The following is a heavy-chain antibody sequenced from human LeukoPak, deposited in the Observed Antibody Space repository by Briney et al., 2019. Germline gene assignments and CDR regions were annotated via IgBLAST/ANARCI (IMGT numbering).Heavy chain of an antibody. J-gene: IGHJ3*02. Sequence: GGSLRLSCAASGFTFSSYAMSWVRQAPGKGLEWVSAITGSGGSTYYADSVKGRFTFSRDNSKNTLYLQMNSLRAEDTAVYYCAKDVIFYWAFDIWGQGTMVTVSS. V-gene: IGHV3-23*01. D-gene: IGHD3-9*01. CDR1: GFTFSSYA. CDR2: ITGSGGST. CDR3: AKDVIFYWAFDI.